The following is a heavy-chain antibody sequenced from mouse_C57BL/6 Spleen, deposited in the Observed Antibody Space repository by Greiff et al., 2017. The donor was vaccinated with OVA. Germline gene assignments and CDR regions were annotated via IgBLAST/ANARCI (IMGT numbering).Heavy chain of an antibody. CDR1: GYTFTSYW. CDR3: ARGRDDYPFDY. J-gene: IGHJ2*01. CDR2: IDPSDSYT. Sequence: QVQLQQSGAELVMPGASVKLSCKASGYTFTSYWMHWVKQRPGQGLEWIGEIDPSDSYTNYNQKFKGKSTLTVDKSSSTAYMQLSSLTSEDSAVYYCARGRDDYPFDYWGQGTTLTVSS. V-gene: IGHV1-69*01. D-gene: IGHD2-4*01.